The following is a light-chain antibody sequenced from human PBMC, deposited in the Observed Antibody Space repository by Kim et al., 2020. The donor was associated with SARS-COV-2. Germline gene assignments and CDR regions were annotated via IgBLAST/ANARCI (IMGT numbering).Light chain of an antibody. CDR1: SSDVGGYNY. J-gene: IGLJ3*02. CDR2: DVS. Sequence: GQSITISCTGTSSDVGGYNYVSWYQQHPGKAPKLMIYDVSKRPSGFSNRFSGSKSGNTASLTISGLHAEDEADYYCSSYTSSSTWVFGGGTQLTVL. V-gene: IGLV2-14*03. CDR3: SSYTSSSTWV.